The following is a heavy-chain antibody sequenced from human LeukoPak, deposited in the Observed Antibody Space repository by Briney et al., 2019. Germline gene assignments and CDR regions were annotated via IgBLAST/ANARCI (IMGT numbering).Heavy chain of an antibody. Sequence: SVKVSCKASGYTFTSYDISWVRQAPGQGLEWMGGIIPIFGTANYAQKFQGRVTITADKSTSTAYMELSSLRSEDTAVYYCARGDHGDYYWVDPWGQGTLVTVSS. D-gene: IGHD4-17*01. J-gene: IGHJ5*02. CDR2: IIPIFGTA. CDR1: GYTFTSYD. V-gene: IGHV1-69*06. CDR3: ARGDHGDYYWVDP.